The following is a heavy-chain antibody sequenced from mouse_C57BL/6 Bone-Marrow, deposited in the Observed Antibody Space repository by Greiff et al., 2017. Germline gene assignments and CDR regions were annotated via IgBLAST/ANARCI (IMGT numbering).Heavy chain of an antibody. CDR2: IWTGGGT. D-gene: IGHD3-1*01. CDR3: ARNSSEGAMDY. V-gene: IGHV2-9-1*01. Sequence: VQGVESGPGLVAPSQSLSITCTVSGFSLTSYAISWVRQPPGKGLEWLGVIWTGGGTHYNSALKSRLSISKDNSKSQVFLKMNSLQTDDTARYYCARNSSEGAMDYWGQGTSVTVSS. CDR1: GFSLTSYA. J-gene: IGHJ4*01.